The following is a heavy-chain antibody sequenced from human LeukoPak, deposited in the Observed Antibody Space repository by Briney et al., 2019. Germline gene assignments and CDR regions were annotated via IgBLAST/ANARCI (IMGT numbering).Heavy chain of an antibody. CDR1: GGSISNYY. J-gene: IGHJ4*02. CDR2: VFYSGST. CDR3: ARADSSGYYLWYFDY. Sequence: SETLSLTCTVSGGSISNYYWSWIRQPPGKGLEWIGYVFYSGSTNYNPSLRSRVTMSIDTSNNQFSLRLRFVTAADTAVYYCARADSSGYYLWYFDYWGQGTLVTVSS. D-gene: IGHD3-22*01. V-gene: IGHV4-59*12.